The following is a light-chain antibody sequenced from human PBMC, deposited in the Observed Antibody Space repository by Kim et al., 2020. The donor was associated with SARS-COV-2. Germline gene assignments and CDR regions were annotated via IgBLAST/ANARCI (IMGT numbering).Light chain of an antibody. CDR2: DAS. V-gene: IGKV3-11*01. J-gene: IGKJ5*01. CDR1: QNVGGY. CDR3: QQRSNWPPTIT. Sequence: EVVLTQSPVTLSLSPGERATLSCRASQNVGGYLAWYQQKPGQAPRLLIYDASSRATGIPGRFSGSGSGTDYSLTISSLEPEDFAMYYCQQRSNWPPTITFGQGTRLEIK.